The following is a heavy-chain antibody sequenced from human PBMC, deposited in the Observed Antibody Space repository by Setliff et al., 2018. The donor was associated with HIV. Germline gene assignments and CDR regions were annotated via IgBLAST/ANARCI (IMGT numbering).Heavy chain of an antibody. Sequence: ASVKVSCKASGYTFTNYDINWVRQSPGQGLEWLGWMNPNSGRAGSAQMFQGRLTMTRDTSTSTAYMKLSSLTSDDTAIYYCARGRLSWSPDFWGQGTLVTVSS. CDR3: ARGRLSWSPDF. V-gene: IGHV1-8*02. CDR2: MNPNSGRA. J-gene: IGHJ4*02. CDR1: GYTFTNYD.